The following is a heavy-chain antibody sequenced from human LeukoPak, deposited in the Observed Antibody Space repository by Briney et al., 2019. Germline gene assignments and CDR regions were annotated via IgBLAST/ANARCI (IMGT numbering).Heavy chain of an antibody. Sequence: SVKVSCKASGGTFSRCAISWVQQAPGQGLELMGRVIPIFGTANYAQKFQGRVTITTDEPTSTAYLELSSLRSEGTAGYPCASDRTDFCSGYYEGNRFYAWSQGILVTVSP. CDR2: VIPIFGTA. V-gene: IGHV1-69*05. CDR1: GGTFSRCA. J-gene: IGHJ5*02. CDR3: ASDRTDFCSGYYEGNRFYA. D-gene: IGHD3-3*01.